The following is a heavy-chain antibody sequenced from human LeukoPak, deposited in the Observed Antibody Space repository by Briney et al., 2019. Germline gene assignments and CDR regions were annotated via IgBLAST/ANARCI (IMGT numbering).Heavy chain of an antibody. V-gene: IGHV3-33*01. J-gene: IGHJ4*02. CDR1: GFSFSSYG. CDR3: ARSFGGRGVGGGHTSGWADY. CDR2: VWYDGTKQ. Sequence: GGSLRLSCAASGFSFSSYGINWVRQAPGKGLEWVAHVWYDGTKQLYADSVNGRFTISRDNSRNTVYLQTDSLRAEDTAMCYCARSFGGRGVGGGHTSGWADYWGQGTLVTVSS. D-gene: IGHD6-19*01.